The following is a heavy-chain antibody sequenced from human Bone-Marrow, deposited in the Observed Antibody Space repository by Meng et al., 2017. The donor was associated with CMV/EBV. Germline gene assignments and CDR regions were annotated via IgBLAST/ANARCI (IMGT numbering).Heavy chain of an antibody. CDR3: ARDLAYYYDSSGYYGMDV. V-gene: IGHV3-21*01. J-gene: IGHJ6*02. CDR2: ISRSSSYI. Sequence: GVLKISCAASGFTFSSYSMNWVRQAPGKGLEWVSFISRSSSYIYNADSVKGRFTISRDNAKNSLYLQMNSLRAEDTAVYYCARDLAYYYDSSGYYGMDVWGQGTTVTVSS. CDR1: GFTFSSYS. D-gene: IGHD3-22*01.